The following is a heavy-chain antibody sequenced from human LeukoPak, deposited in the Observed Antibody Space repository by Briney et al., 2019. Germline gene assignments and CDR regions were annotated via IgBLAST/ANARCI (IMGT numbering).Heavy chain of an antibody. CDR3: ARRPLLQSIDY. CDR1: GGSFSGYY. Sequence: PSEALSLTCAVYGGSFSGYYWSWIRQPPGKGLEWIGEINHSGSTNYNPSLKSRVTISVDTSKNQFSLKLSSVTAADTAVYYCARRPLLQSIDYWGQGTLVTVSS. D-gene: IGHD1-1*01. J-gene: IGHJ4*02. V-gene: IGHV4-34*01. CDR2: INHSGST.